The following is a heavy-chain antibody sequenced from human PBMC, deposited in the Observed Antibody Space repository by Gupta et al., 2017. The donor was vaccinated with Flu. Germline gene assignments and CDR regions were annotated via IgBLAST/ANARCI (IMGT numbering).Heavy chain of an antibody. J-gene: IGHJ4*02. CDR3: AGGGSYYYFDT. Sequence: QVQLQESCPGLVKPSQTLSLTCTVSSGSPRSGSFYWSWIRQPAGKGLEWIGRVHISGNTDYNPSLQSRVTVSVDTSKNQFSLKLTSMTAADTGVYFCAGGGSYYYFDTWGLGTLVTVSS. CDR1: SGSPRSGSFY. CDR2: VHISGNT. V-gene: IGHV4-61*02. D-gene: IGHD1-26*01.